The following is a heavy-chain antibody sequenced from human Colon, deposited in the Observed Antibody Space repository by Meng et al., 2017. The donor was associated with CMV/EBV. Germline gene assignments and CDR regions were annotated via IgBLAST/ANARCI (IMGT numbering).Heavy chain of an antibody. CDR3: VRESWYFDF. V-gene: IGHV1-2*02. Sequence: QVQLVQSGTEVKKPGASVKVSCKPSGYTFTANHLHWVRQAPGQGLEWMGWIYPQDGGTYFAQKFQDRVTLTRDTSITTAYMELGGLTSDDTAIYYCVRESWYFDFWGEGTLVTVSS. CDR1: GYTFTANH. CDR2: IYPQDGGT. D-gene: IGHD6-13*01. J-gene: IGHJ4*02.